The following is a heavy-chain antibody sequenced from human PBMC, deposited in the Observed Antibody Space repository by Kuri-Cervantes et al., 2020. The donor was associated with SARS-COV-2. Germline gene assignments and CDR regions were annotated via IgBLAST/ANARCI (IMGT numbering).Heavy chain of an antibody. Sequence: LSLTCAASGFTFSSYAMHWVRQAPGKGLEWVAVISYDGSNKYYADSVKGRFTISRDNSKNTLYLQMNSLRAEDTAVYYCAKSGGYCSGTTCYPNWFDPWGQGTLVTVSS. CDR1: GFTFSSYA. V-gene: IGHV3-30-3*02. CDR3: AKSGGYCSGTTCYPNWFDP. D-gene: IGHD2-2*01. J-gene: IGHJ5*02. CDR2: ISYDGSNK.